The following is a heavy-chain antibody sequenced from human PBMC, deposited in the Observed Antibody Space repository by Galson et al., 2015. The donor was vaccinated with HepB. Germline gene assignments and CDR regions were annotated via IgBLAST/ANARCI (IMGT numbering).Heavy chain of an antibody. V-gene: IGHV1-18*04. CDR3: ARADRSSSGGNWFDP. CDR1: GYTFTSYG. CDR2: ISAYNGNT. Sequence: SVKVSCKASGYTFTSYGISWVRQAPGQGLEWMGWISAYNGNTNYAQKLQGRVTMTTDASTSTAYMELRSLRSDDTAVYYCARADRSSSGGNWFDPWGQGTLVTVSS. J-gene: IGHJ5*02. D-gene: IGHD6-6*01.